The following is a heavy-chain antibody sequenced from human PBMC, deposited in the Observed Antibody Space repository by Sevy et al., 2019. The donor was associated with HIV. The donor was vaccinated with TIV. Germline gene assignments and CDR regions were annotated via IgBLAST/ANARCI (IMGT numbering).Heavy chain of an antibody. CDR3: ARGQTPYYYDSSGYYYDMRLHFDY. V-gene: IGHV4-31*03. J-gene: IGHJ4*02. CDR2: IYYSGST. Sequence: SETLSLTYTVSGGSISSGGYYWSWIRQHPGKGLEWIGYIYYSGSTYYNPSLKSRVTISVDTSKNQFSLKLSSVTAADTAVYYCARGQTPYYYDSSGYYYDMRLHFDYWGQGTLVTVSS. D-gene: IGHD3-22*01. CDR1: GGSISSGGYY.